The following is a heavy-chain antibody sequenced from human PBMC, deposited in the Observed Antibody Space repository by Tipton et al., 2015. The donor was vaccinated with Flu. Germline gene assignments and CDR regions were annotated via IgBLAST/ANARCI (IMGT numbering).Heavy chain of an antibody. CDR2: IYYTGST. V-gene: IGHV4-59*01. J-gene: IGHJ6*02. CDR3: ARDNLLQSGGTRPYYYYAMDV. Sequence: TLSLTCTVSGGSISSYYWSWIRQPPGKGLEWIGTIYYTGSTDYNPSLKSRVTMSVDTSKNQFSLKLSSVTAVDTAVYYCARDNLLQSGGTRPYYYYAMDVWGQGATVTVSS. D-gene: IGHD1-26*01. CDR1: GGSISSYY.